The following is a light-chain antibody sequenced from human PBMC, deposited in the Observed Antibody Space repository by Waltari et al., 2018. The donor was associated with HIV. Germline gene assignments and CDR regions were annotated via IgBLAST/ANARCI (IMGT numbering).Light chain of an antibody. CDR2: RNN. CDR3: AAWDDSLLYV. Sequence: QSVLTQPPSASGTPGQRVTIACSGSSSNSGSNCVYWYQQLPGTAPKLLIYRNNQRPSGVPDRFSGSKSGTSASLAISGVRSEDEADYYCAAWDDSLLYVFGTGTKVTVL. V-gene: IGLV1-47*01. J-gene: IGLJ1*01. CDR1: SSNSGSNC.